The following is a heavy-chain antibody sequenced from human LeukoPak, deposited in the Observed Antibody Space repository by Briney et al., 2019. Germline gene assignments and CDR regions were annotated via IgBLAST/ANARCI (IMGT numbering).Heavy chain of an antibody. D-gene: IGHD3-22*01. CDR3: ARDPNYYDGSSYNYWGGFDY. V-gene: IGHV3-23*01. J-gene: IGHJ4*02. CDR2: ISGSGGST. CDR1: GFTFSSYA. Sequence: PGGSLRLSCAASGFTFSSYAMSWVRQAPGKGLEWVSAISGSGGSTYYADSVKGRFTISRDNSKNTLYLQMNSLRAEDTAVYYCARDPNYYDGSSYNYWGGFDYWGQGTLVTVSS.